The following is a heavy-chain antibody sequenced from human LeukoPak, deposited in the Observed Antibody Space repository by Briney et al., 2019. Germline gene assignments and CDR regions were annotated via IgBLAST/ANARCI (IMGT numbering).Heavy chain of an antibody. CDR1: GGSFSVYY. CDR3: ARGTNGPRLNY. V-gene: IGHV4-34*01. D-gene: IGHD5-12*01. J-gene: IGHJ4*02. CDR2: INPSGSA. Sequence: SSETLSLTCAVNGGSFSVYYWTWIRQSPGKGLEWIGEINPSGSANYHPSLKSRVTTSLDTSNNQFSLRLRSVTAADTALYYCARGTNGPRLNYWGQGTLVTVSS.